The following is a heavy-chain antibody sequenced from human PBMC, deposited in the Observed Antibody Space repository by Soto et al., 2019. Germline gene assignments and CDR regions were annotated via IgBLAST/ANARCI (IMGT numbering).Heavy chain of an antibody. CDR3: ARSAIVAKIAAFEMATITMDY. Sequence: ASVKVSCKASGYTFTSYGISWVRQAPGQGLEWMGWISAYNGNTNYARKLQGRVTMTTDTSTSTAYMELRSLRSDDTAVYYCARSAIVAKIAAFEMATITMDYWGQGTLVTVSS. CDR1: GYTFTSYG. V-gene: IGHV1-18*01. CDR2: ISAYNGNT. D-gene: IGHD5-12*01. J-gene: IGHJ4*02.